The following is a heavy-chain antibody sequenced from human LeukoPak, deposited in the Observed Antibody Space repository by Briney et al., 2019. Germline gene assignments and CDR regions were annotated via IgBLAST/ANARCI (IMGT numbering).Heavy chain of an antibody. J-gene: IGHJ6*04. CDR2: INHSGST. CDR1: GGSFSGYY. CDR3: ARAPTLLRYFDWLSDV. Sequence: SETLSLTCAVYGGSFSGYYWSWIRQPPGKGLEWIGEINHSGSTNYNPSLKSRVTISVDTSKNQFPLKLSSVTAADTAVYYCARAPTLLRYFDWLSDVWGKGATVTVSS. V-gene: IGHV4-34*01. D-gene: IGHD3-9*01.